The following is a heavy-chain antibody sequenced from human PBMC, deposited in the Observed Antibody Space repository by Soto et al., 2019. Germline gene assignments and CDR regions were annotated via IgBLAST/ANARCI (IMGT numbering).Heavy chain of an antibody. CDR2: IIPILGIA. CDR3: AREQYGGDPMI. CDR1: GGTFSSYT. V-gene: IGHV1-69*08. Sequence: QVQLVQSGAEVKKPGSSVKVSCKASGGTFSSYTISWVRQAPGQGLAWMGRIIPILGIANYAQKFQGRVTITADKSTSTAYMELSSLRSEDTAVYYCAREQYGGDPMIWGQGTLVTVSS. J-gene: IGHJ4*02. D-gene: IGHD2-21*02.